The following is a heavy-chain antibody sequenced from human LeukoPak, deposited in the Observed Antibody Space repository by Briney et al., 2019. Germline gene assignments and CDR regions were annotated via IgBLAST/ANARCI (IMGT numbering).Heavy chain of an antibody. J-gene: IGHJ6*03. CDR1: GFTFSNAW. CDR3: ARDEADRYYYYYMDV. V-gene: IGHV3-21*04. CDR2: ISSSSTYI. Sequence: GGSLRPSCAASGFTFSNAWMNWVRQAPGKGLEWVSSISSSSTYIYYADSVKGRFTISRDNAKNSLYLQMNSLRAEDTAVYYCARDEADRYYYYYMDVWGKGTTVTISS.